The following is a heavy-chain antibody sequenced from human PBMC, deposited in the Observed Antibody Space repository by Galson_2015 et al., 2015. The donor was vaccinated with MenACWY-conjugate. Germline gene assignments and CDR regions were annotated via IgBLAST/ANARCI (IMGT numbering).Heavy chain of an antibody. CDR3: AREIVVAPAASWGDYYYGMDV. CDR1: GYTFTNYA. Sequence: SVKVSCKASGYTFTNYAMHWVRQAPGQRLEWMGWINAGNGNTKYSQKFQGRVTITSDTSASTAYMELSSLRSEDTAVYYCAREIVVAPAASWGDYYYGMDVWGQGTQVTVSS. CDR2: INAGNGNT. V-gene: IGHV1-3*01. D-gene: IGHD2-2*01. J-gene: IGHJ6*02.